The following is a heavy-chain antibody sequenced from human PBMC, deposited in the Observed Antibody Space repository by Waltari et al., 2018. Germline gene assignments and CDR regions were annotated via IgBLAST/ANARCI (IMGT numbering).Heavy chain of an antibody. V-gene: IGHV3-48*04. CDR2: ISSIGSAI. Sequence: EVQLVESGGGLAQPGGSLGLSCAASGFNFSTYSLNWVRQTPGKGLEWVSYISSIGSAIYYADSVKGRFTISRDNAKKSLYLQMNSLRAEDTAVYYCARDRLDQRSYYYYMDLWGKGTTVTISS. CDR3: ARDRLDQRSYYYYMDL. CDR1: GFNFSTYS. J-gene: IGHJ6*03. D-gene: IGHD1-1*01.